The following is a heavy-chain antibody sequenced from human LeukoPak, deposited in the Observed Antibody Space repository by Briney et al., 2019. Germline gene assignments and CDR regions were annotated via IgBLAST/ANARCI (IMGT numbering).Heavy chain of an antibody. J-gene: IGHJ6*02. CDR3: ARGEWLRYGYYYGMDV. CDR2: IYTSGST. V-gene: IGHV4-4*07. CDR1: GGSISSYY. Sequence: MTSETLSLTCTVSGGSISSYYWSWIRQPAGKGLEWIGRIYTSGSTNYNPSLKSRVTMSVDTSKNQFSLKLSSVTAADTAVYYYARGEWLRYGYYYGMDVWGQGTTVTVSS. D-gene: IGHD5-12*01.